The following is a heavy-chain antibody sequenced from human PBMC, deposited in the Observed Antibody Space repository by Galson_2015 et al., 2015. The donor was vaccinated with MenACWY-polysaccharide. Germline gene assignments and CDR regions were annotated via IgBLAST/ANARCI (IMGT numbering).Heavy chain of an antibody. CDR3: TRLVLGYCSSTSCYPQYNWFDP. J-gene: IGHJ5*02. CDR2: IRSKANSYAT. V-gene: IGHV3-73*01. D-gene: IGHD2-2*01. Sequence: SLRLSCAASGFTFSGSAMHWVRQASGKGLEWVARIRSKANSYATAYAASVTGRFTISRDDSKTTAYLQMNSLKTEDTAVYYCTRLVLGYCSSTSCYPQYNWFDPWGQGTLVTVSS. CDR1: GFTFSGSA.